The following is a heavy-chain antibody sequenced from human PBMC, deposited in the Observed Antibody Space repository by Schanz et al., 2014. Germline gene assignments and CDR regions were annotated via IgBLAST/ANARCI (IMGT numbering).Heavy chain of an antibody. D-gene: IGHD1-26*01. CDR3: ARDRDQWDGNYLDY. V-gene: IGHV1-2*06. Sequence: QVQLVQSGAELKKPGASVKVSCKASGYTFPSYGISWVRQAPGQGLEWMGRINPNSGGTNYAENFQGRVTMTRDTSTSTVYMELRSLTSDDSAVYYCARDRDQWDGNYLDYWGQGTLVTVSS. CDR1: GYTFPSYG. J-gene: IGHJ4*02. CDR2: INPNSGGT.